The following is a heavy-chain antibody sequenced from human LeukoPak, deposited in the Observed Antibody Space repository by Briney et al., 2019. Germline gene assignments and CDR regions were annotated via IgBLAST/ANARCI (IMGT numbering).Heavy chain of an antibody. V-gene: IGHV4-61*01. CDR1: GGSISNSSYY. J-gene: IGHJ4*02. D-gene: IGHD5-24*01. CDR2: IYYSGST. Sequence: SETLSLTCTVSGGSISNSSYYWSWIRQPPGKGLEWIGYIYYSGSTNYNPSLKSRVTISVDTSKNQFSLKLSSVTAADTAVYYCARERRDGYGARVDYFDYWGQGTLVTVSS. CDR3: ARERRDGYGARVDYFDY.